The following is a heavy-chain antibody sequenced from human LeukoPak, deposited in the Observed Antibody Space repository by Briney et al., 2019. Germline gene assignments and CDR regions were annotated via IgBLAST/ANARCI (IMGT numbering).Heavy chain of an antibody. V-gene: IGHV4-30-2*01. Sequence: SETLSLTCAVSGGSISSGGYSWSWIRQPPGKGLEWIGYIYHGGSTYYNPSLKSRVTISVDRSKNQFSLKLSSVTAADTAVYYCARRGYGDYRTHVDYWGQGTLVTVSS. J-gene: IGHJ4*02. D-gene: IGHD4-17*01. CDR1: GGSISSGGYS. CDR3: ARRGYGDYRTHVDY. CDR2: IYHGGST.